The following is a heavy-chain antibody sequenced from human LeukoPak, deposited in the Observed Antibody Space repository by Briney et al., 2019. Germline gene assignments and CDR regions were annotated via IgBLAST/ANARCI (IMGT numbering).Heavy chain of an antibody. D-gene: IGHD6-6*01. V-gene: IGHV5-51*01. CDR1: GYSFTSYW. CDR2: IYPGDSDT. Sequence: GESLKISCKGSGYSFTSYWIGWVRQMPGKGLEWMGIIYPGDSDTRYSPSFQGQVTISADKSISTAYPQWSTLKASDTAMYFCARLAIPASLIDYWGQGTLVTVSS. J-gene: IGHJ4*02. CDR3: ARLAIPASLIDY.